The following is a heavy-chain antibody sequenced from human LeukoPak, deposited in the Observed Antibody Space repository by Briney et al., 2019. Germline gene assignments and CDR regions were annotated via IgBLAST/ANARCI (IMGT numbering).Heavy chain of an antibody. CDR2: IYYSGST. J-gene: IGHJ4*02. V-gene: IGHV4-59*01. D-gene: IGHD1-26*01. CDR1: GGSIGSYY. Sequence: SETLSLTCTVSGGSIGSYYWSWIRQPPGKGLEWIGYIYYSGSTNYNPSLKSRVTISVDTSKNQFSLKLSSVTAADTAVYYCATIGDRRSGEPYRIDYWGQGTLVTVSS. CDR3: ATIGDRRSGEPYRIDY.